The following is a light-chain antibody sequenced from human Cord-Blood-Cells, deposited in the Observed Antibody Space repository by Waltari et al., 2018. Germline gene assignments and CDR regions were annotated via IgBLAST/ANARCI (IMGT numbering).Light chain of an antibody. J-gene: IGKJ1*01. V-gene: IGKV3-15*01. CDR2: GAS. Sequence: DIVMTQSPATLSVSPGERATLSCRASQSVSSNLAWYQQKPGQAPRLLIYGASTRATGIPARFSGSGSGTEFTLTISSLQSEDLAVYYCQQYNNWPPRWTFGQGTKVEIK. CDR1: QSVSSN. CDR3: QQYNNWPPRWT.